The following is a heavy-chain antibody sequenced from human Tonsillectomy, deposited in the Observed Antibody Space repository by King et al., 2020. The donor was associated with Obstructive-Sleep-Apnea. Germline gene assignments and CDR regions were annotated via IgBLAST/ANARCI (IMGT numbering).Heavy chain of an antibody. CDR1: GFTFSGSG. D-gene: IGHD5-24*01. Sequence: VQLVESGGGVVQPGRSLRLSCAASGFTFSGSGMHWVRQAPGKGLEWVAVIWHDGSNKYYGDSVKGRFTISRDNSPNTLYLQMNSLRAEDTAVYYCARGGDGYNSWFDPWGQGTLVTVSS. CDR2: IWHDGSNK. J-gene: IGHJ5*02. CDR3: ARGGDGYNSWFDP. V-gene: IGHV3-33*01.